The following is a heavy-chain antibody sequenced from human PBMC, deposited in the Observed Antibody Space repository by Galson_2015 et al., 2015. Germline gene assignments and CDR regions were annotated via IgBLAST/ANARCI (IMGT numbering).Heavy chain of an antibody. D-gene: IGHD6-19*01. V-gene: IGHV1-3*01. CDR2: INAGNGNT. Sequence: SVKVSCKASGYTFTSYAMHWVRQAPGQRLEWMGWINAGNGNTKYSQKFQGRVTITRDTSASTAYMELSSLRSEDTAVYYCARFSSVAGSPLDYWGQGTLVTVS. CDR1: GYTFTSYA. J-gene: IGHJ4*02. CDR3: ARFSSVAGSPLDY.